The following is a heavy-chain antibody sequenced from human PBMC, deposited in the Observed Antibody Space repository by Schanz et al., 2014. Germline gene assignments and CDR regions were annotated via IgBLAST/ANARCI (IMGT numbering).Heavy chain of an antibody. D-gene: IGHD3-22*01. J-gene: IGHJ4*02. V-gene: IGHV3-23*01. CDR3: AKDLSHGDYDYYFDY. CDR1: GFTFSSYA. CDR2: ISHSGGSK. Sequence: EVQLLESGGGLVQPGGSLRLSCAASGFTFSSYAMTWVRQAPGKGLEWVSSISHSGGSKYYADSVKGRFTISRDNSKNTLYLQMNSLRAEDTAVYYCAKDLSHGDYDYYFDYWGQGTLVTVSS.